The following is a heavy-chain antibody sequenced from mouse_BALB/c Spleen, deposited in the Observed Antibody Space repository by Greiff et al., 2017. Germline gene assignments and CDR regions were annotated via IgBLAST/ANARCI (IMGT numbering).Heavy chain of an antibody. CDR1: GYTFTSYW. J-gene: IGHJ2*01. CDR2: IDPSDSYT. Sequence: VQLQQPGAELVKPGASVKLSCKASGYTFTSYWMHWVKQRPGQGLEWIGEIDPSDSYTNYNQKFKGKATLTVDKSSSTAYMQLSSLTSEDSAVYYCARGSNSYYFDYWGQGTTLTVSS. D-gene: IGHD2-5*01. CDR3: ARGSNSYYFDY. V-gene: IGHV1-69*02.